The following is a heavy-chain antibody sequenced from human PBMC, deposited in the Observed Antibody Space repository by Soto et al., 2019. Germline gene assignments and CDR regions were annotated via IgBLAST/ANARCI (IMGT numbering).Heavy chain of an antibody. CDR3: ARGRAYYDFCSGYYMGYFDY. V-gene: IGHV4-30-4*01. J-gene: IGHJ4*02. CDR2: IYYSGST. CDR1: GGSISSGDYY. D-gene: IGHD3-3*01. Sequence: SETLSLTCTVSGGSISSGDYYWSWIRQPPGKGLEWIGYIYYSGSTYYNPSLKSRVTISVDTSKNQFSLKLSSVTAADTAVYYCARGRAYYDFCSGYYMGYFDYWGQGTLVTVSS.